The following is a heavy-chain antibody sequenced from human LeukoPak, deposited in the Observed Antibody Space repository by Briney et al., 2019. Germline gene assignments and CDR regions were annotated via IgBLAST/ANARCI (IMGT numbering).Heavy chain of an antibody. D-gene: IGHD7-27*01. Sequence: ASETLSLTWTVSGGSISSYYWSWLRQPPGKGLEWIGYIYYSGRTNYNHSLKSRVTISVDTSKNQFSLKLSSVAAADTAVYCCARELGIAWGQGTLVTVSS. CDR1: GGSISSYY. CDR3: ARELGIA. CDR2: IYYSGRT. V-gene: IGHV4-59*01. J-gene: IGHJ4*02.